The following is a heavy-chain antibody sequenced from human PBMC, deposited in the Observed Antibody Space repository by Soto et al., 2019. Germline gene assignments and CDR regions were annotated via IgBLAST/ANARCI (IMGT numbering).Heavy chain of an antibody. J-gene: IGHJ5*02. CDR1: GGSISSYY. CDR2: IYYSGST. Sequence: SETLSLTCTVSGGSISSYYWSWIRQPPGKGLEWFGYIYYSGSTNYNPSLQSRVTISVSTSKNQCSLKLSSVTAADTSVDYCARPPRTAAAGTGWFDPWGRGAMVTVSS. D-gene: IGHD6-13*01. CDR3: ARPPRTAAAGTGWFDP. V-gene: IGHV4-59*01.